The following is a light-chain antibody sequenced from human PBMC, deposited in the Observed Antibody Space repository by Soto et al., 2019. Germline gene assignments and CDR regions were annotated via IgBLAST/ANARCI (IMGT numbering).Light chain of an antibody. CDR3: SSYTSSSPDWV. Sequence: QSALTQPASVSGSPGQSITISCTGTSSDFGGYNYVSWYQQHPGKAPKLMIYEVSNRPSGVSNRFSGSKSGNTASLTISGLQAEDEADYYCSSYTSSSPDWVFGGGTKLTVL. J-gene: IGLJ3*02. CDR2: EVS. V-gene: IGLV2-14*01. CDR1: SSDFGGYNY.